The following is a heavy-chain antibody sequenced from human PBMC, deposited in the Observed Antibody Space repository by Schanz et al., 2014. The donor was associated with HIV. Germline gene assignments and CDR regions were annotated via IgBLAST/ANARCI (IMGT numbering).Heavy chain of an antibody. CDR3: ARDDYTGSWSRGNWFDP. Sequence: QLQLVQSGAEVRKSGASVKVSCKASGYTFTNYGITWVRQAPGQGLEWMGWINPKSGNTGYAQKFQGRVTMTRNTSKTTAYMELTGLRSEDTAVYFWARDDYTGSWSRGNWFDPWGQGTLVTVSS. D-gene: IGHD6-13*01. CDR2: INPKSGNT. J-gene: IGHJ5*02. CDR1: GYTFTNYG. V-gene: IGHV1-8*02.